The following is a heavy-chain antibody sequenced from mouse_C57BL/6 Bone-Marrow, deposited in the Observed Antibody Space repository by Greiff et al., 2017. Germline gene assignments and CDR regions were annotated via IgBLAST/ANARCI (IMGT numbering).Heavy chain of an antibody. V-gene: IGHV7-3*01. CDR1: GFTFTDYY. J-gene: IGHJ3*01. D-gene: IGHD1-1*01. CDR2: IRNKANGYTT. Sequence: EVKLMESGGGLVQPGGSLSLSCAASGFTFTDYYMSWVRQPPGKALAWLGFIRNKANGYTTEYSASVKGRFTISRDNSQSILYLQMNALRAEDSATYYCARSYGSSYDAYWGQGTLVTVSA. CDR3: ARSYGSSYDAY.